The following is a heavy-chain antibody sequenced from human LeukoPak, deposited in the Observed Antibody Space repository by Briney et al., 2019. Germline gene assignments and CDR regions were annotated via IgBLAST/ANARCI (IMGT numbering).Heavy chain of an antibody. CDR2: ISYDGSNK. D-gene: IGHD1-26*01. J-gene: IGHJ4*02. CDR1: GFTFSSYA. V-gene: IGHV3-30-3*01. Sequence: GGSLRLSCAASGFTFSSYAMRWVRQAPGKGLEWVAVISYDGSNKYYADSVKGRFTISRDNSKNTLYLQMNSLRAEDTAVYCCASRATIVGATLGDYWGQGTLVTVSS. CDR3: ASRATIVGATLGDY.